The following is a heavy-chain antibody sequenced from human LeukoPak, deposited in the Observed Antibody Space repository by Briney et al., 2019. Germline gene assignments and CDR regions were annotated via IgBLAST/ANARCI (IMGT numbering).Heavy chain of an antibody. D-gene: IGHD3-22*01. CDR1: GYTFTGYY. Sequence: GASVKVSCKASGYTFTGYYMHWVRQAPGQGLEWMGWINPNSGGTNYAQKFQGRVTMTRDTSITTAYMELTRLRSDDTAVYYCARGSDTSGHYSRFYWGQGTLVTVSS. CDR2: INPNSGGT. CDR3: ARGSDTSGHYSRFY. V-gene: IGHV1-2*02. J-gene: IGHJ4*02.